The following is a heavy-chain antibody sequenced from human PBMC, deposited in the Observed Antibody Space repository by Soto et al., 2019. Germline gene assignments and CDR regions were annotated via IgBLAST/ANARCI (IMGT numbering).Heavy chain of an antibody. D-gene: IGHD2-21*01. CDR1: GGSVSSGSYY. Sequence: QVQLQESGPGLVKPSETLSLTCTVSGGSVSSGSYYWSWIRQPPGKGLEWIGYIYYSGSTNYNPSLKSRVPISVDTSKNQFSLKLSSVTAADTAVYYCARDRDWGRGTLVTVSS. V-gene: IGHV4-61*01. CDR2: IYYSGST. CDR3: ARDRD. J-gene: IGHJ2*01.